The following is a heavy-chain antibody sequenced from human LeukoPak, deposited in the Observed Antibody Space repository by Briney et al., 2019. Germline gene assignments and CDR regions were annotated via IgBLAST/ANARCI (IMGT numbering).Heavy chain of an antibody. V-gene: IGHV3-23*01. J-gene: IGHJ5*01. Sequence: GGSLRLSCAVSGFTFSSYAMSWVRQAPGKGLEWVSAISGSGGSTYYADSVKGRFTISRDNSKNTLYLQMNSLRAEDTAVYKCAKEHYYESSGQFDYWVHGTLVNVDS. CDR1: GFTFSSYA. CDR2: ISGSGGST. D-gene: IGHD3-22*01. CDR3: AKEHYYESSGQFDY.